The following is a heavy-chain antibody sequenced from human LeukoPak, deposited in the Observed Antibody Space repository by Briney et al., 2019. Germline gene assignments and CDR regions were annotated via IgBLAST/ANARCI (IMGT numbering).Heavy chain of an antibody. CDR2: INPNSGGT. V-gene: IGHV1-2*02. CDR1: GYTFTGYY. Sequence: ASVKVSCKASGYTFTGYYMHWVRQAPGQGLEWMGWINPNSGGTNYAQKFQGRVTMTRDTSISTAYMELSRLRSDDTAVYYCARDGKTGSSDPFDYWGQGTLVTVSS. J-gene: IGHJ4*02. CDR3: ARDGKTGSSDPFDY. D-gene: IGHD6-13*01.